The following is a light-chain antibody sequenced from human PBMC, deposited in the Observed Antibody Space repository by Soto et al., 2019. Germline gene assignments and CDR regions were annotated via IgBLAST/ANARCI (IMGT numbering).Light chain of an antibody. J-gene: IGLJ1*01. CDR1: SSDVGGYNF. Sequence: QSVLTQPPSASGSPGQSVTISCTGTSSDVGGYNFVSWYQQYPGKAPKLIIYGVTKRPSGVPDRFSASKSGNTASLTVSGLQTDDEADYYCSSYGGSNNFVFGTGTKVTVL. CDR2: GVT. V-gene: IGLV2-8*01. CDR3: SSYGGSNNFV.